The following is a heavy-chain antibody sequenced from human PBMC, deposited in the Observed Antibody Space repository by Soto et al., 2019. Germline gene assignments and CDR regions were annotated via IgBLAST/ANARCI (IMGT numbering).Heavy chain of an antibody. Sequence: EVQLLESGGALVQPGGSLRLSCAASGFTFSSYAMTWVRQAPGKGLEWVSGISGGAGTTHYADSVKGRSFVSRDNSKSTLYLQLNSLRAEDTAVYYCAKAGGNGWFADAFDVWGQGTMVTVSS. CDR2: ISGGAGTT. J-gene: IGHJ3*01. CDR3: AKAGGNGWFADAFDV. D-gene: IGHD6-19*01. CDR1: GFTFSSYA. V-gene: IGHV3-23*01.